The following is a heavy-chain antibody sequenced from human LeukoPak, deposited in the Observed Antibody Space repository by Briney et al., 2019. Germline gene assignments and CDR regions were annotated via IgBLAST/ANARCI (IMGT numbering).Heavy chain of an antibody. CDR1: GYTFTSYA. J-gene: IGHJ4*02. D-gene: IGHD3-16*02. V-gene: IGHV1-3*01. Sequence: ASVKVSCKSSGYTFTSYAMHWVRQAPGQRLEWMGWINAGNGNTKYSQKFQGRVTITRDTSASTAYMELSSLRSEDTAVYYCARVLMITFGGVIVRVDYWGQGTLVTVSS. CDR2: INAGNGNT. CDR3: ARVLMITFGGVIVRVDY.